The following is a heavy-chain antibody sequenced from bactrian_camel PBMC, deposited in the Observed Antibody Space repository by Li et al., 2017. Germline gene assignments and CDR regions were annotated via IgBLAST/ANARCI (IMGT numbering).Heavy chain of an antibody. Sequence: VQLVESGGGSVQAGGSLRLSCGASGSIYGDACVGWLRQAPGKEREGVAAIDSDGIASYADSVKGRFTVSRDNANNTVNLMMNSLKPEDTALYYCAASSSERRMLFRLLGPIPESYWGQGTQVTVS. CDR3: AASSSERRMLFRLLGPIPESY. J-gene: IGHJ4*01. D-gene: IGHD3*01. CDR1: GSIYGDAC. V-gene: IGHV3S53*01. CDR2: IDSDGIA.